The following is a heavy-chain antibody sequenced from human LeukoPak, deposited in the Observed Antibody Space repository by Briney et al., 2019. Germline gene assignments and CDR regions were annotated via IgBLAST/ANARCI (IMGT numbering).Heavy chain of an antibody. CDR2: INWNGGST. CDR3: ARWDTAMDSFDY. CDR1: GFTFSDYY. Sequence: PGGSLRLSCAASGFTFSDYYMSWIRQAPGKGLEWVSGINWNGGSTGYADSVKGRFTISRDNAKNSLYLQMNSLRAEDTAVYYCARWDTAMDSFDYWGQGTLVTVSS. D-gene: IGHD5-18*01. V-gene: IGHV3-20*04. J-gene: IGHJ4*02.